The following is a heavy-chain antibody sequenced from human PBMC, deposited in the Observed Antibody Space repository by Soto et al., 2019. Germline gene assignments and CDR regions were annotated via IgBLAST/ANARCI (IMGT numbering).Heavy chain of an antibody. Sequence: GGSLRLSCAAPGFTFSNYAMNWVSQAPGKGLEWVSTISGSGGSPYYADSVKGRFTISRDNSKNTLYLQMNSLRAGDSAIYYCAKEGPSGLYYFDYWXQGTLVTVSS. J-gene: IGHJ4*02. D-gene: IGHD6-19*01. CDR2: ISGSGGSP. CDR3: AKEGPSGLYYFDY. CDR1: GFTFSNYA. V-gene: IGHV3-23*01.